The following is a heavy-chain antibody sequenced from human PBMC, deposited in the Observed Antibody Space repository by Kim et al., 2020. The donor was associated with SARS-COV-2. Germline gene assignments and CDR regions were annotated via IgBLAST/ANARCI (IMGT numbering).Heavy chain of an antibody. D-gene: IGHD1-1*01. Sequence: SGPTLVNPTQALALTCNFSGFSLSSSGVGVGWIRQSPGKALEWLVLIYWDDDKRYNPSLRGRLTITKDTSINQVVLIMTNVDPVDTAPYYCAHRLGPSGSNWDGGYYDYWGQGTLVTVSS. V-gene: IGHV2-5*02. CDR3: AHRLGPSGSNWDGGYYDY. CDR1: GFSLSSSGVG. CDR2: IYWDDDK. J-gene: IGHJ4*02.